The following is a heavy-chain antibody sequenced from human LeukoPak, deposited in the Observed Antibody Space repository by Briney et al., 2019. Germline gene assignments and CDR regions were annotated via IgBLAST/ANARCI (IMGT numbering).Heavy chain of an antibody. CDR3: ARRLWSRGLFDY. CDR2: IYYSGST. Sequence: SETLSLTCTVSGGSTSSGGYYWSWIRQHPGKGLEWIGYIYYSGSTYYNPSLKSRVTISVDTSKSQFSLKLSSVTAADTAVYYCARRLWSRGLFDYWGQGTLVTVSS. J-gene: IGHJ4*02. D-gene: IGHD5-18*01. CDR1: GGSTSSGGYY. V-gene: IGHV4-31*03.